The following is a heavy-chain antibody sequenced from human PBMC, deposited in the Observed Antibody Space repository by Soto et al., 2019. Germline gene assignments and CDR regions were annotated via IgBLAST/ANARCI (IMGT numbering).Heavy chain of an antibody. J-gene: IGHJ4*01. CDR1: GFTFSDHY. V-gene: IGHV3-72*01. CDR3: TRDARLAPGTLDY. CDR2: IRNKANRYTT. Sequence: EAQLVESGGGLVQPGGSLRLSCAASGFTFSDHYMDWVRQSPGKGLEWVGRIRNKANRYTTEYAAYVKGRFTISRDDSRNSLYLQMNSLKTEDTAVYYCTRDARLAPGTLDYWGQGTLVTVSS. D-gene: IGHD6-13*01.